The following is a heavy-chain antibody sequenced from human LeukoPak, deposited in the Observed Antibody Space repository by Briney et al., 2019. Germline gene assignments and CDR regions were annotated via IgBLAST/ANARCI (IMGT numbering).Heavy chain of an antibody. D-gene: IGHD2-8*01. CDR2: IYHSGST. CDR3: ARVSSCTNGVCPIEGYY. Sequence: SGTLSLTCAVSVGSISSSNWWSWVRQPPGKGLEWIGEIYHSGSTNYNPSLKSRVTISVDKSKNQFSLKLSSVTAADTAVYYCARVSSCTNGVCPIEGYYWGQGTLVTVSS. J-gene: IGHJ4*02. CDR1: VGSISSSNW. V-gene: IGHV4-4*02.